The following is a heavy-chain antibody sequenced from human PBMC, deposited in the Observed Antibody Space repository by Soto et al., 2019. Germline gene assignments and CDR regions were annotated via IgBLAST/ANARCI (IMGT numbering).Heavy chain of an antibody. J-gene: IGHJ4*02. Sequence: GGSLRLSCAASGFTLSTYGMHWVRQAPGKGLEWVAAMSYDGTKEYYADSVKGRFTISRDNSRNTLFLQLSSLRAEDTAVYYCAKEYGSTWIDHWGQGTLVTVSS. CDR3: AKEYGSTWIDH. D-gene: IGHD6-13*01. CDR2: MSYDGTKE. V-gene: IGHV3-30*18. CDR1: GFTLSTYG.